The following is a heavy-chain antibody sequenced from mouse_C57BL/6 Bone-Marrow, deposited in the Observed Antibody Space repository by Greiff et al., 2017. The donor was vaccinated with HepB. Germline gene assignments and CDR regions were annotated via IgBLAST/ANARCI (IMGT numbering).Heavy chain of an antibody. CDR2: ISNGGGST. Sequence: EVQGVESGGGLVQPGGSLKLSCAASGFTFSDYYMYWVRQTPEKRLEWVAYISNGGGSTYYPDTVKGRFTISRDNAKNTLYLQMSRLKSEDTAMYYCARLYYGSSSLDVWGTGTTVTVSS. D-gene: IGHD1-1*01. CDR1: GFTFSDYY. CDR3: ARLYYGSSSLDV. J-gene: IGHJ1*03. V-gene: IGHV5-12*01.